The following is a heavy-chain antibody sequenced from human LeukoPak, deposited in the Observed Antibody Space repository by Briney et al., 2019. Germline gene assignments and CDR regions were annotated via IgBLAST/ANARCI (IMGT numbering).Heavy chain of an antibody. J-gene: IGHJ3*02. CDR1: GGSISSYY. Sequence: SETLSLTCTVSGGSISSYYWSWIRQPAGKGLEWIGRIYTSGSTNYNPSLKSRVTMSVDTSKNQFSLKLSSVTAADTAVYYCARHFRGVAAAGIFTRNQGLDAFDIWGQGTMVTVSS. CDR2: IYTSGST. CDR3: ARHFRGVAAAGIFTRNQGLDAFDI. D-gene: IGHD6-13*01. V-gene: IGHV4-4*07.